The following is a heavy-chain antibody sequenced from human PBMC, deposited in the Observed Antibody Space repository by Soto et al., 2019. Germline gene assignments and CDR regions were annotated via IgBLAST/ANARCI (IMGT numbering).Heavy chain of an antibody. CDR3: AKDRIPSGYSSGWASDY. J-gene: IGHJ4*02. CDR1: GFTFSSYA. CDR2: ISGSGGST. V-gene: IGHV3-23*01. D-gene: IGHD6-19*01. Sequence: EVQLLESGGGLVQPGGSLRLSCAASGFTFSSYAMSWVRQAPGKGLEWVSAISGSGGSTYYADSVKGRFTISRDNSKNTLYLQMNSLRAEGTAVYYCAKDRIPSGYSSGWASDYWGQGTLVTVSS.